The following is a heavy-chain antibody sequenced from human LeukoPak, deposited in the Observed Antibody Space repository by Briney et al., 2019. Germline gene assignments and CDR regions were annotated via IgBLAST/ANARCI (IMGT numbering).Heavy chain of an antibody. J-gene: IGHJ4*02. CDR2: MNPNSGNT. V-gene: IGHV1-8*01. CDR3: ARDEVLLWFGELLYYFDY. CDR1: GYTFTSYD. Sequence: ASVKVSCKASGYTFTSYDINWVRQATGQGLEWMGWMNPNSGNTGYAQKFQGRVTMTRNTSISTAYMELSSLRSDDTAVYYCARDEVLLWFGELLYYFDYWGQGTLVTVSS. D-gene: IGHD3-10*01.